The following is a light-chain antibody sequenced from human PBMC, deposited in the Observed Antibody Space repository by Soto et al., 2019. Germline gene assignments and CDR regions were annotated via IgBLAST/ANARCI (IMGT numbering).Light chain of an antibody. J-gene: IGKJ2*01. Sequence: EIVLTQSPGTLSLSAGERATLSCRDSQSVSSSYLAWYQQKPGQAPRPLIYGASSRATGIPDRFSGSGSGTDFTLTISRLEPEDFAVYYCQQYGSSPPYTFGQGTKLEIK. CDR2: GAS. V-gene: IGKV3-20*01. CDR3: QQYGSSPPYT. CDR1: QSVSSSY.